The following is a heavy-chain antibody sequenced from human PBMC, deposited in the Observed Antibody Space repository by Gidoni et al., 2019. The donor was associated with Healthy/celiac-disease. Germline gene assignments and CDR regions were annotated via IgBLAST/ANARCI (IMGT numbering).Heavy chain of an antibody. V-gene: IGHV3-30*18. Sequence: QVQLVESGGGVVQPGRSLRLSCAASGFTCRSYGMHWVRQAPGKGLEWVAVISYDGSNKYYADSVKGRFTISRDNSKNTLYLQMNSLRAEDTAVYYCAKDLMVYAIPPYYYYYGMDVWGQGTTVTVSS. J-gene: IGHJ6*02. CDR2: ISYDGSNK. CDR3: AKDLMVYAIPPYYYYYGMDV. D-gene: IGHD2-8*01. CDR1: GFTCRSYG.